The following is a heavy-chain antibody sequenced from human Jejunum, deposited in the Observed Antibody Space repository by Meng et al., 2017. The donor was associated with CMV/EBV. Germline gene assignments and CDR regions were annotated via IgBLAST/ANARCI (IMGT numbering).Heavy chain of an antibody. CDR1: GFTFSSHG. Sequence: SGFTFSSHGMHWVRQAPGKGLEWVALIWFDGSNKYYADSVKGRFTISRDNAKKTFYLQMNSLRAEDTAVYYCAASGYDSVHAFDIWGQETVVTVSS. V-gene: IGHV3-33*03. CDR3: AASGYDSVHAFDI. D-gene: IGHD5-12*01. J-gene: IGHJ3*02. CDR2: IWFDGSNK.